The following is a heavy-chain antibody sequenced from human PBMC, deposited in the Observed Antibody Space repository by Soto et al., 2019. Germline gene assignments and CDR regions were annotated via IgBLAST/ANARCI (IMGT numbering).Heavy chain of an antibody. CDR3: VRRLPSGENHAIDF. V-gene: IGHV3-53*01. CDR2: IYNDGKT. D-gene: IGHD2-21*01. J-gene: IGHJ6*02. CDR1: GLPVSSNS. Sequence: EVQLVESGGGLIQPGGSLNLSCAASGLPVSSNSMSWVRQAPGKGLEWVSVIYNDGKTYYADSVKGRLTISRDASKNNLNLLMDSMRDEDTAVYYSVRRLPSGENHAIDFWGQGTTVTVSS.